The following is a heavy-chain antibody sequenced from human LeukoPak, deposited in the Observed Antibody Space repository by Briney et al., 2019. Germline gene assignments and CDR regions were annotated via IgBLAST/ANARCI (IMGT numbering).Heavy chain of an antibody. CDR3: AHKGRGSGSYTM. J-gene: IGHJ4*02. CDR1: GFPLSTTGVA. D-gene: IGHD3-10*01. Sequence: SGPTLVNPTPTLTLTCTFSGFPLSTTGVAVAWIRQPPGKALEWLSVTYWNNDKSYSPYLKNRLTITQDTSKNQVILIMANMDPVDTGTYYCAHKGRGSGSYTMWGQGTLVTVSS. CDR2: TYWNNDK. V-gene: IGHV2-5*01.